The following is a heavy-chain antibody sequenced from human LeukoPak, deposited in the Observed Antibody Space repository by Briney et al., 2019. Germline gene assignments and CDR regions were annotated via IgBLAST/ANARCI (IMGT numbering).Heavy chain of an antibody. J-gene: IGHJ3*02. CDR2: IYYSGST. CDR3: AREDSSGYYDTFDI. V-gene: IGHV4-59*01. D-gene: IGHD3-22*01. CDR1: GGSISTYY. Sequence: SETLSLTCTVSGGSISTYYWSWIRQPPGKGLEWIGYIYYSGSTNYNPSLKSRVTISVDTSKNQFSLKLSSVTAADPAVYYCAREDSSGYYDTFDIWGHGTMVTVSS.